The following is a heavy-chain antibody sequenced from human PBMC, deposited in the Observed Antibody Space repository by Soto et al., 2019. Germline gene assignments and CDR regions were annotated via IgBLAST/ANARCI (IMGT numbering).Heavy chain of an antibody. CDR3: ARVWFGELLYNWFDP. CDR2: IYYSGST. D-gene: IGHD3-10*01. CDR1: GCSISSGGYY. J-gene: IGHJ5*02. V-gene: IGHV4-31*03. Sequence: SETLSLTCTFSGCSISSGGYYWSWIRQHPGKGLEWIGYIYYSGSTYYNPSLKSRVTISVDTSKNQFSLKLSSVTAADTAVYYCARVWFGELLYNWFDPWGQGTLVTVS.